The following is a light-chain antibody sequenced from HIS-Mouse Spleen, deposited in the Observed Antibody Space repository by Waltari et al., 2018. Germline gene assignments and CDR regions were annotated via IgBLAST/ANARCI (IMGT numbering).Light chain of an antibody. CDR1: SSDVGRYNL. CDR2: EGR. V-gene: IGLV2-23*01. Sequence: QSALTQPASVSGSPGQSITISCTGTSSDVGRYNLVAWYQQHPGKAPKRMIYEGRKRPSGVSNRFSGSKSGNTASLTISGLQAEDEADYYCCSYAGSSTWVFGGGTKLTVL. CDR3: CSYAGSSTWV. J-gene: IGLJ3*02.